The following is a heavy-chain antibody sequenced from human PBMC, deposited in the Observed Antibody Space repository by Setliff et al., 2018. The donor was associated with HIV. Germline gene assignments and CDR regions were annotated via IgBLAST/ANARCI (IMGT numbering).Heavy chain of an antibody. CDR3: AKGSFDSSGWAHYYYYYMDV. J-gene: IGHJ6*03. CDR1: GGTFSNYA. D-gene: IGHD6-19*01. Sequence: ASVKVSCKASGGTFSNYAITWVRQAPGQGLELMGGIIPMLSIANYAQKFRGRVTLTADKSTSKAYMELSGLRSEDTAVYYCAKGSFDSSGWAHYYYYYMDVWGKGTTVTVSS. CDR2: IIPMLSIA. V-gene: IGHV1-69*10.